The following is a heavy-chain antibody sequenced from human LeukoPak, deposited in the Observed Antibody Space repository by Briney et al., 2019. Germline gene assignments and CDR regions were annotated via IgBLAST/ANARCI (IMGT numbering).Heavy chain of an antibody. CDR1: GGSVSSSSYY. J-gene: IGHJ4*02. CDR3: ATTGTLRY. D-gene: IGHD1-1*01. Sequence: PSETLSLTCTVSGGSVSSSSYYWGWIRQPPGKGLEWIGSIYYSGSTYYNPSLKSRVTISVDTSKNQFSLKLSSVTAADTAVYYCATTGTLRYWGQGTLVTVSS. V-gene: IGHV4-39*01. CDR2: IYYSGST.